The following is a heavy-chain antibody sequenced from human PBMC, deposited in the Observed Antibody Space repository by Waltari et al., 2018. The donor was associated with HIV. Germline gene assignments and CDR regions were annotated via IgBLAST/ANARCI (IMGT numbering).Heavy chain of an antibody. J-gene: IGHJ4*02. CDR1: GGSFSGYY. V-gene: IGHV4-34*01. D-gene: IGHD3-22*01. CDR3: ASRYYYDSSGPFDY. CDR2: INHSGST. Sequence: QVQLQQWGAGLLKPSETLSLTCAVYGGSFSGYYWSWIRQPPGKGLERIGEINHSGSTNYNPSLKSRVTISVDTSKNQFSLKLSSVTAADMAVYYCASRYYYDSSGPFDYWGQGTLVTVSS.